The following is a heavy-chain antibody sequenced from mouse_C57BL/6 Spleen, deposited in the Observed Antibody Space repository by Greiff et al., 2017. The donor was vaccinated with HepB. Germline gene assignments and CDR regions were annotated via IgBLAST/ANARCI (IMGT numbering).Heavy chain of an antibody. CDR3: ARVWGGSGVFAY. Sequence: QVQLQQPGAELVMPGASVKLSCKASGYTFTSYWMHWVKQRPGQGLEWIGEIDPSDSYTNYNQKFKGKSTLTVDKSSSTAYMQLSSLTSEDSAVYYCARVWGGSGVFAYWGQGTLVTVSA. CDR2: IDPSDSYT. CDR1: GYTFTSYW. J-gene: IGHJ3*01. V-gene: IGHV1-69*01. D-gene: IGHD3-2*02.